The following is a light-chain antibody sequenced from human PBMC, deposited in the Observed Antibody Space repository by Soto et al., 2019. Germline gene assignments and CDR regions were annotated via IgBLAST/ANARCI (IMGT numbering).Light chain of an antibody. V-gene: IGKV1-5*01. CDR2: DAS. CDR1: QSISSW. Sequence: DIQMTQSPSTLSASVGDRVTITCRASQSISSWLAWYQQKPGKAPKLLIYDASSLESGVPSRFSGSGSGTEFTLTSSSPQPDDFATYYCQQYNSYSYTFGEGTKLEIK. J-gene: IGKJ2*01. CDR3: QQYNSYSYT.